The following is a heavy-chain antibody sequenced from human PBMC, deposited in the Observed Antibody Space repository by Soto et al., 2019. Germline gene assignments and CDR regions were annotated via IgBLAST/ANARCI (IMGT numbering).Heavy chain of an antibody. D-gene: IGHD2-15*01. V-gene: IGHV4-59*01. CDR1: DDSISSYY. CDR3: ARGAGYCNCGTWFHDPVGI. J-gene: IGHJ3*02. Sequence: QVQLQESGPGLVKSSETLSPTCTVSDDSISSYYWSWIRQPPGKGLEWLGYIYYSGVNNYNPSLKSSVAISGDTDKNQLYLTERSVTAADAGVFYWARGAGYCNCGTWFHDPVGIWGQGTMGTVFS. CDR2: IYYSGVN.